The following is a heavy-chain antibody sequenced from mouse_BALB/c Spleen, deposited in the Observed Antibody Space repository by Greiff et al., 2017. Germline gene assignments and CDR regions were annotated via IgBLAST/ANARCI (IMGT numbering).Heavy chain of an antibody. CDR1: GYSITSDYA. J-gene: IGHJ4*01. CDR3: ARDGLYYAMDY. Sequence: EVKLVESGPGLVKPSQSLSLTCTVTGYSITSDYAWNWIRQFPGNKLEWMGYISYSGSTSYNPSLKSRISITRDTSKNQFFLQLNSVTTEDTATYYCARDGLYYAMDYWGQGTSVTVSS. CDR2: ISYSGST. D-gene: IGHD2-3*01. V-gene: IGHV3-2*02.